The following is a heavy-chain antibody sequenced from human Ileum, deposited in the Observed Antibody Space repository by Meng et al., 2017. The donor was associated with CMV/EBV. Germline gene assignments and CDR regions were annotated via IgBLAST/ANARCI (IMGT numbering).Heavy chain of an antibody. CDR1: GFTFSNYA. Sequence: RLSCAASGFTFSNYAMHWVRQAPGKGLEWVAVISYDGSNEYYADSAKGRFTISRDNSKNTLYLQMNSLRAEDTAVFYCARNKTSFDYWGQGTLVTVSS. V-gene: IGHV3-30-3*01. J-gene: IGHJ4*02. CDR2: ISYDGSNE. D-gene: IGHD1-1*01. CDR3: ARNKTSFDY.